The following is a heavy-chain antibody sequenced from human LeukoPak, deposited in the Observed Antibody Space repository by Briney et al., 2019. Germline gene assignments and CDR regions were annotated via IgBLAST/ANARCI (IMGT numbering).Heavy chain of an antibody. D-gene: IGHD5-18*01. CDR2: ISSSGSTI. Sequence: GGSLRLSCAASGFTFSSYEMNWVRQAPGKGLEWVSYISSSGSTIYYADSVKGRFTISRDNAKNSLYLQMNSLRAEDTAVYYCARHDVDTADDYWGQGTLVTVSS. CDR3: ARHDVDTADDY. V-gene: IGHV3-48*03. J-gene: IGHJ4*02. CDR1: GFTFSSYE.